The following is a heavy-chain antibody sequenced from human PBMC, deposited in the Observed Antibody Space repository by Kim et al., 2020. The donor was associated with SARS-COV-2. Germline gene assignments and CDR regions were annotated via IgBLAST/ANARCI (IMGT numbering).Heavy chain of an antibody. Sequence: SVKVSCKASGGTFSSYAISWVRQAPGQGLEWMGGIIPIFGTANYAQKFQGRVTITADESTSTAYMELSSLRSEDTAVYYCAEPHLPENWFDPWGQGTLVTVSS. CDR3: AEPHLPENWFDP. CDR1: GGTFSSYA. J-gene: IGHJ5*02. CDR2: IIPIFGTA. V-gene: IGHV1-69*13.